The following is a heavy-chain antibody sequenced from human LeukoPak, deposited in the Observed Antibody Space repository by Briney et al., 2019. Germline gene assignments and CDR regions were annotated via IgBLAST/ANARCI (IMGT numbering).Heavy chain of an antibody. CDR1: GFTFSSYS. J-gene: IGHJ4*02. V-gene: IGHV3-21*01. D-gene: IGHD3-10*01. Sequence: PGGSLRLSCAASGFTFSSYSMNWVRQAPGKGLEWVSSISGGSSYLDYADSVKGRFTISRDNAKSSLYLQMNSLRDEDTAVYYCARVNYYGSGSNYKHDYWGQGTLVTVSS. CDR2: ISGGSSYL. CDR3: ARVNYYGSGSNYKHDY.